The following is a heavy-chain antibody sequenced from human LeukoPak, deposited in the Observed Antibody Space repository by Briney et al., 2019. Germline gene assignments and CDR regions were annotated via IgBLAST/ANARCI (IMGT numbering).Heavy chain of an antibody. CDR3: ARDTDHLVDY. Sequence: GASVTISFKTSGYTFTAYGVSWVRQVPGDWLEWMGWINGHSGYTVYAQKFQGRVTMTPDTFTNTAYLELTSLSSDDTAIYYCARDTDHLVDYWGQGTLVTVSS. CDR2: INGHSGYT. D-gene: IGHD2-21*01. V-gene: IGHV1-18*01. CDR1: GYTFTAYG. J-gene: IGHJ4*02.